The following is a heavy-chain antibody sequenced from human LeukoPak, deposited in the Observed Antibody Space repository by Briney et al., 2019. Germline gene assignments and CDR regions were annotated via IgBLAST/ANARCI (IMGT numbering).Heavy chain of an antibody. CDR2: IIPILGIA. D-gene: IGHD6-19*01. CDR1: GGTVSGYA. Sequence: GASVKVSCKASGGTVSGYAISWVRQAPGQGLEWMGRIIPILGIANYAQKFQGRVTITADKSTSTAYMELSSLRSEDTAVYYCARAIAVAGQPDYWGQGTLVTVSS. CDR3: ARAIAVAGQPDY. V-gene: IGHV1-69*04. J-gene: IGHJ4*02.